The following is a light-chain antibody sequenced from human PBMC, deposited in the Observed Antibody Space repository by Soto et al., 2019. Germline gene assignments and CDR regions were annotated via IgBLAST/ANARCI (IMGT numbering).Light chain of an antibody. V-gene: IGLV2-14*01. Sequence: QSVLTQPASVSGSPGQSITISCTGTSSDFGGYNYVSWYQQHPGKAPKLMIYEVSNRPSGVSNRFSGSKSGNTASLTISGLQAEDEADYYCSSYTSSSTLENVFGTGTKVTVL. J-gene: IGLJ1*01. CDR1: SSDFGGYNY. CDR2: EVS. CDR3: SSYTSSSTLENV.